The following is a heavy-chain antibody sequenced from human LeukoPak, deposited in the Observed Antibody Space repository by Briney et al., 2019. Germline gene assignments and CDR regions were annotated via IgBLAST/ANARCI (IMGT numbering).Heavy chain of an antibody. Sequence: GRSLRLSCAASGFIFSTYDMHWVRQAPGKGLEWVAVISYDGRNKHYPDSVKGRFTISRDISTDTLWLQMDSLRTEDTAVYYCAKGPLRGTAAAIDYWGQGTLVTVSS. D-gene: IGHD2-2*01. CDR3: AKGPLRGTAAAIDY. J-gene: IGHJ4*02. V-gene: IGHV3-30*18. CDR1: GFIFSTYD. CDR2: ISYDGRNK.